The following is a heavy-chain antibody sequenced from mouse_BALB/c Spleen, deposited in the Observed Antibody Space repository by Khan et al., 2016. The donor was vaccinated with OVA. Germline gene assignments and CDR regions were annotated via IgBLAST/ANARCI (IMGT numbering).Heavy chain of an antibody. D-gene: IGHD1-1*01. J-gene: IGHJ2*01. V-gene: IGHV3-2*02. CDR2: ISYSGNT. Sequence: VQLKESGPGLVKPSQSLSLTCTVTGYSITSDYAWNWIRQFPGNKLDWMGYISYSGNTKYNPSLKSRISITRDTSKNQFFLQLNSVTIEDTATYYCARIYGGDFDYWGQGTTLTVSS. CDR3: ARIYGGDFDY. CDR1: GYSITSDYA.